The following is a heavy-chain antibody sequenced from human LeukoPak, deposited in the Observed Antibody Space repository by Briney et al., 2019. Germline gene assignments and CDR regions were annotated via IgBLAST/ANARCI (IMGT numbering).Heavy chain of an antibody. V-gene: IGHV4-59*08. Sequence: SETLSLTCAVYGGSFCGYYWRWIRQPPEKGLEWIGYIYYSRTTNYNPSLKSRVTMSVDTSKNQFSLQLSSVTAADTAVYYCARLSGSHTIPYWGQGTLVTVSS. CDR3: ARLSGSHTIPY. CDR1: GGSFCGYY. D-gene: IGHD1-26*01. CDR2: IYYSRTT. J-gene: IGHJ4*02.